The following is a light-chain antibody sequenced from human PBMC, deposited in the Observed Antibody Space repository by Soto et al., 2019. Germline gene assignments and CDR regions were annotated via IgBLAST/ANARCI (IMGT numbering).Light chain of an antibody. CDR3: QQYNNWPST. CDR1: QSVSNK. V-gene: IGKV3-15*01. Sequence: EIVMTQSPATLSVSPGERVTLSCRASQSVSNKLGWYQHKPGQAPRLLIYAASTRATDIPARFSGSGSGTEFTLTISNLQSEDFVVYYCQQYNNWPSTFGQGTKVDIK. CDR2: AAS. J-gene: IGKJ1*01.